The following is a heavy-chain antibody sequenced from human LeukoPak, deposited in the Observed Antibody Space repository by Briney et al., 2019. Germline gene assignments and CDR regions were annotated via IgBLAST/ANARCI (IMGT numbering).Heavy chain of an antibody. CDR3: AKDSSSWHGDNLFDY. V-gene: IGHV3-21*01. CDR2: ISSSSSYI. D-gene: IGHD6-13*01. Sequence: PGGSLRLSCAASGFTFSSYSMNWVRQAPGKGLEWVSSISSSSSYIYYADSVKGRFTISRDNAKNSLYLQMNSLRAEDTAVYYCAKDSSSWHGDNLFDYWGQGTLVTVSS. J-gene: IGHJ4*02. CDR1: GFTFSSYS.